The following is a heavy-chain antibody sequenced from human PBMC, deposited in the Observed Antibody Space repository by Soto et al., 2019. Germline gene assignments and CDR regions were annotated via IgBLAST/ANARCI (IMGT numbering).Heavy chain of an antibody. J-gene: IGHJ4*02. CDR2: INHSGST. CDR3: ARALLPPVSLDY. D-gene: IGHD2-8*01. Sequence: TSETLSLTCAVYGGSFSGYYWSWIRQPPGKGLEWIGEINHSGSTNYNPSLKSRVTISVDTSKNQFSLKLSSVTAADTAVYYCARALLPPVSLDYWGQGTLVTVSS. CDR1: GGSFSGYY. V-gene: IGHV4-34*01.